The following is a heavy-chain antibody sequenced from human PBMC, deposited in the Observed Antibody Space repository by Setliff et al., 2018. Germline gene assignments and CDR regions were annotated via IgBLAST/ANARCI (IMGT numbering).Heavy chain of an antibody. D-gene: IGHD3-10*01. CDR1: GYIFTTYA. CDR2: INTNTGNP. V-gene: IGHV7-4-1*02. Sequence: ASVKVSCKASGYIFTTYAISWMRQAPGQGLEWMGWINTNTGNPSYAQGFTGRFVFSLDTSVSTAYLQISSLKAEDTALYYCARASRFGTIKYRGDYYMDVWGKGTTVTV. CDR3: ARASRFGTIKYRGDYYMDV. J-gene: IGHJ6*03.